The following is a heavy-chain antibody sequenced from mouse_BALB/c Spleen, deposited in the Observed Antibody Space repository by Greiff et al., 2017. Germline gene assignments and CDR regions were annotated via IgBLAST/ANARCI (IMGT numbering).Heavy chain of an antibody. J-gene: IGHJ4*01. CDR3: ARGVYAMDY. V-gene: IGHV5-12-2*01. CDR2: ISNGGGST. Sequence: EVQGVESGGGLVQPGGSLKLSCAASGFTFSSYTMSWVRQTPEKRLEWVAYISNGGGSTYYPDTVKGRFTISRDNAKNTLYLQMSSLKSEDTAMYYCARGVYAMDYWGQGTSVTVSS. CDR1: GFTFSSYT.